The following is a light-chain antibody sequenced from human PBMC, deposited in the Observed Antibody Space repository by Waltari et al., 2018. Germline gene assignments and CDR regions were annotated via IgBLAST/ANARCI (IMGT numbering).Light chain of an antibody. V-gene: IGLV3-21*02. CDR1: GIGSKS. Sequence: SYQLTQPPSVSVAPGQTATTTWGGHGIGSKSGNWYQQKPGQAPGLAVYDDDKRPSVIPERVSGSNSGNTATLTIRRVAAGDEADYYCEVLDKSSFQVVFGGGTRLTVL. CDR2: DDD. CDR3: EVLDKSSFQVV. J-gene: IGLJ2*01.